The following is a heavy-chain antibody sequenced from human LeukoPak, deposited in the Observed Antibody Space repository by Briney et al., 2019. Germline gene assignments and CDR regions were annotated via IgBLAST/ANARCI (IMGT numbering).Heavy chain of an antibody. CDR2: IYYSGST. V-gene: IGHV4-31*03. D-gene: IGHD2-15*01. CDR3: ARSLVGSTSP. J-gene: IGHJ5*02. Sequence: SRTLSLTCTVSGGSISSGGYYWSWIRQHPGKGLEWIGYIYYSGSTYYNPSLKSRVTISVDTSKNQFSLKLSSVTAADTAVYYCARSLVGSTSPWGQGTLVTVSS. CDR1: GGSISSGGYY.